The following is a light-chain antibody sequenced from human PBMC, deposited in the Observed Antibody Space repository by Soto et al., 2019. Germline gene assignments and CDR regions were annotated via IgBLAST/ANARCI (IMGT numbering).Light chain of an antibody. J-gene: IGKJ1*01. CDR2: AAS. V-gene: IGKV1-12*02. Sequence: DIPLTQSPSSVSASVGDRVTVTCRASQGISNWLAWYQQKPGKAPKLLISAASSLQSGVPSRFSGSGSGTDFTLIISSLQPEDFATYYCQQANSFPWTFGQGNKVEIK. CDR3: QQANSFPWT. CDR1: QGISNW.